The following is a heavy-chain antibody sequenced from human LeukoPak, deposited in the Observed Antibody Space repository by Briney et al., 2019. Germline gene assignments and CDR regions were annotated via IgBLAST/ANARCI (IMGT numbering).Heavy chain of an antibody. D-gene: IGHD2-15*01. V-gene: IGHV1-18*01. CDR1: GYTFTSSG. J-gene: IGHJ4*02. CDR3: ARDIVVAVADTSFDY. CDR2: ISAYNGNT. Sequence: ASVKVSCKASGYTFTSSGISWVRQAPGQGREWMGWISAYNGNTNYAQKIQGRVTMTTDTSTSTAYMELRSLRSDDTAVYYCARDIVVAVADTSFDYWRQGTLVTVSS.